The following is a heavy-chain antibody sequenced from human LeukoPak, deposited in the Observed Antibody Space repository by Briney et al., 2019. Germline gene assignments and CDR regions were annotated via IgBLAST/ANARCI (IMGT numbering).Heavy chain of an antibody. D-gene: IGHD6-13*01. CDR2: INPNSGGT. Sequence: ASVTVSRKASGYTFTGYYMHWVRQAPGQGLEWMGWINPNSGGTNYAQKFQGRVTMTRDTSISAAYMELSRLRSDDTAVYYCARELVKSFDYWGQGTLVTVSS. V-gene: IGHV1-2*02. CDR3: ARELVKSFDY. J-gene: IGHJ4*02. CDR1: GYTFTGYY.